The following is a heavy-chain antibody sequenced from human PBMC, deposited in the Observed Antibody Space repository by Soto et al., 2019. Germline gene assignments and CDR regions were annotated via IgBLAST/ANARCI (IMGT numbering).Heavy chain of an antibody. D-gene: IGHD3-22*01. CDR3: ARVYDTSGLAY. Sequence: GGSLRLSCVASGFTFSSHGMHWVRQAPGKGLEWVAGIRSDGSKNYADSVKGRFTISRDSSKNTVYLQMDSLRGEETALYFCARVYDTSGLAYWGQGTLVTVSS. CDR1: GFTFSSHG. J-gene: IGHJ4*02. CDR2: IRSDGSK. V-gene: IGHV3-33*01.